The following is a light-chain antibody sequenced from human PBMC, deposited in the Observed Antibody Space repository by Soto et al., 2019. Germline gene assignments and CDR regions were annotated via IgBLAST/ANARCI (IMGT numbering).Light chain of an antibody. V-gene: IGKV1-39*01. CDR2: AIS. CDR3: QQSYSTQYT. J-gene: IGKJ2*01. CDR1: QSITNY. Sequence: DIQMTQSPSSLSASVGDRVTITCRASQSITNYLNWYQQKPGKAPKLLMFAISTLQSGVPSRFGGSGSGTEFTLTISSLQPDDFATYYCQQSYSTQYTFGQGTKVDIK.